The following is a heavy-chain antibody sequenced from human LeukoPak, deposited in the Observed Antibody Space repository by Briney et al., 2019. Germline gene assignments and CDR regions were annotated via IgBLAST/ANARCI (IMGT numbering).Heavy chain of an antibody. CDR3: ATSERPPSIAAAGYWYFDL. Sequence: SGTLSLTCAVSGGSISSSNWWSWVRRPPGKGLEWIGEIYHSGSTNYNPSLKSRVTISVDKSKNQFSLKLSSVTAADTAVYYCATSERPPSIAAAGYWYFDLWGRGTLVTVSS. CDR1: GGSISSSNW. V-gene: IGHV4-4*02. D-gene: IGHD6-13*01. J-gene: IGHJ2*01. CDR2: IYHSGST.